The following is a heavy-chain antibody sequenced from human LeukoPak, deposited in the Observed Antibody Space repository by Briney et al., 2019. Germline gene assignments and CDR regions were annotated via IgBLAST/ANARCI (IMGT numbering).Heavy chain of an antibody. Sequence: ASVKVSCKASGGTFSSYAISWVRQAPGQGLEWMGGIIPIFGTANYAQKFQGRVTITADKSTSTAYMELSSLRSEDTAVYYCARGLAVAGQDYWGQGTLVTVSS. CDR1: GGTFSSYA. J-gene: IGHJ4*02. D-gene: IGHD6-19*01. CDR2: IIPIFGTA. CDR3: ARGLAVAGQDY. V-gene: IGHV1-69*06.